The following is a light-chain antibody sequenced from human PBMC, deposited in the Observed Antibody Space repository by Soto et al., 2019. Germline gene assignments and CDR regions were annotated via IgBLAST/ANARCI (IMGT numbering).Light chain of an antibody. J-gene: IGKJ4*01. CDR3: QQTFSNLLS. Sequence: IQLTQSPSSLSASVGDRVTIAYRASESISDYLNWYQHKPGEAPKVLVYSASILRGGVPSRFSGTGSGTEFTLTISSLQPEDVAAYYCQQTFSNLLSFGGGTKVEIK. CDR2: SAS. CDR1: ESISDY. V-gene: IGKV1-39*01.